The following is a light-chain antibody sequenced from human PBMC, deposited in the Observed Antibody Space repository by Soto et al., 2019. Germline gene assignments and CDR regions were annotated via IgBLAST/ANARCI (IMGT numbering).Light chain of an antibody. V-gene: IGLV4-69*01. CDR3: QTWDTGIRV. CDR1: SGHSSYA. J-gene: IGLJ2*01. Sequence: QAVVTQSPSASASLGASVKLTCTLSSGHSSYAIAWHQQQPEKGPRFLMKVHNDGSHTKGDGIPDRFSGSISGAERYLTISSLQSEDEADYYCQTWDTGIRVFGGGTKLTVL. CDR2: VHNDGSH.